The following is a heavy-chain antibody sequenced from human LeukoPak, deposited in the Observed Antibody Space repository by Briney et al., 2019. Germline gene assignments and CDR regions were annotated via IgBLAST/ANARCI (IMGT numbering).Heavy chain of an antibody. V-gene: IGHV3-23*01. J-gene: IGHJ4*02. CDR2: ISGSGGST. Sequence: PGGSLRLSCAASVLTFSRYAMSWVRQAPGKGLEWVSAISGSGGSTYYADSVKGRFTISRDNSKNTLYLQMNSLRAEDTAVYYCAKDEVTVTTGLYYFDYWGQGTLVTVSS. CDR1: VLTFSRYA. CDR3: AKDEVTVTTGLYYFDY. D-gene: IGHD4-17*01.